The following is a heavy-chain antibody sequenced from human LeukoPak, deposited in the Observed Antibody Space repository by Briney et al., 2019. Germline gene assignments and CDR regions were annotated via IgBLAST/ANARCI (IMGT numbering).Heavy chain of an antibody. CDR3: ATARSYTNSWFFES. D-gene: IGHD6-13*01. J-gene: IGHJ4*02. V-gene: IGHV3-33*01. CDR2: IWYDGSNK. Sequence: GGSLRLSCVASGFTFSNYGMHWVRQAPGKGLEWVTIIWYDGSNKYYADSVKGRFTISRDNSENTLYLQMNSLRADDTAVYYCATARSYTNSWFFESWGQGSLVSVSS. CDR1: GFTFSNYG.